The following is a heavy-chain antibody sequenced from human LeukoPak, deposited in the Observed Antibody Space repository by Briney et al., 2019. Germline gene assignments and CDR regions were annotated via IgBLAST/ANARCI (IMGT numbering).Heavy chain of an antibody. Sequence: SETLSLTCTVSGGSISSYYWSWIRQPPGKGLEWIGHIYYSGSTNYNPSLKSRITISVDTSKNQFSLKLSSVTAADTAVYYCARVDDSSVIDYWGQGTLVTVSS. CDR1: GGSISSYY. CDR3: ARVDDSSVIDY. D-gene: IGHD3-22*01. J-gene: IGHJ4*02. CDR2: IYYSGST. V-gene: IGHV4-59*01.